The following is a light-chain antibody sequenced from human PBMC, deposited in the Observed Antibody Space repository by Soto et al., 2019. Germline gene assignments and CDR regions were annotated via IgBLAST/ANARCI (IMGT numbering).Light chain of an antibody. Sequence: EVVMTQSPATLSVSPGERATLSCRASQTVSRNLAWYQQKPGQAPRLLIYDASNRATGIPARFSGSGSGTDFTLTISGLRSEDFAVYSCQQYHNWPITFGQGTRLEIK. V-gene: IGKV3D-15*01. J-gene: IGKJ5*01. CDR1: QTVSRN. CDR2: DAS. CDR3: QQYHNWPIT.